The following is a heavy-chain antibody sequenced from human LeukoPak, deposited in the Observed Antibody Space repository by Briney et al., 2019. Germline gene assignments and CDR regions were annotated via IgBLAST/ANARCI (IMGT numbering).Heavy chain of an antibody. Sequence: SETLSLTCTVSGGSISSYYWSWIRQPPGKGLEWIGYIYYSGSTNYNPPLKSRVTISVDTSKNQFSLKLRSVTAADTAVYYCASWGSSAFDYWGQGTLVTVSS. CDR3: ASWGSSAFDY. D-gene: IGHD3-16*01. CDR1: GGSISSYY. V-gene: IGHV4-59*01. J-gene: IGHJ4*02. CDR2: IYYSGST.